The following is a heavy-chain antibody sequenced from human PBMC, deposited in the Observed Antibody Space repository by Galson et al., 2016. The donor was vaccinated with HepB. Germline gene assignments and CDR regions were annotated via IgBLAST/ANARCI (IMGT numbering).Heavy chain of an antibody. J-gene: IGHJ6*02. D-gene: IGHD6-25*01. V-gene: IGHV6-1*01. CDR2: TYYRSKWYN. CDR1: GDSVSSNSAG. CDR3: SRVEHRAAYYRYGMDV. Sequence: CAISGDSVSSNSAGWNWIRQSPSRGLEWLGRTYYRSKWYNDYAVSVKSRITISPDTSKNQFSLQLNSVTPEDTAVYYCSRVEHRAAYYRYGMDVWGPGTTVTVSS.